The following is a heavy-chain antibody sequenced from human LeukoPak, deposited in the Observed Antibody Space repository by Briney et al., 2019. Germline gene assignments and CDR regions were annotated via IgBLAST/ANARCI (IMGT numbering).Heavy chain of an antibody. Sequence: GSLRLSCAASGFTFSNAWMSWVRQPPGKGLEWIGEIYHSGSTNYNPSLKSRVTISVDKSKNQFSLKLSSVTAADTAVYYCARTAVSYDILTGYYTDYFDYWGQGTLVTVSS. CDR1: GFTFSNAW. V-gene: IGHV4-4*02. D-gene: IGHD3-9*01. CDR2: IYHSGST. CDR3: ARTAVSYDILTGYYTDYFDY. J-gene: IGHJ4*02.